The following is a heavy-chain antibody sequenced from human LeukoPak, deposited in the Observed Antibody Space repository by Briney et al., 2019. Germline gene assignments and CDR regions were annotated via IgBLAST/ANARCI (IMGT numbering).Heavy chain of an antibody. D-gene: IGHD7-27*01. J-gene: IGHJ4*02. CDR3: AKYWGES. CDR1: GFTVSSNY. CDR2: IYSGGST. Sequence: GGSLRLSCAASGFTVSSNYMSWVRQAPGKGLEWVSVIYSGGSTNYAASVKGRFTISRDNSKNALYLQMNSLRAEDTAVYYCAKYWGESWGQGTLVTVSS. V-gene: IGHV3-66*01.